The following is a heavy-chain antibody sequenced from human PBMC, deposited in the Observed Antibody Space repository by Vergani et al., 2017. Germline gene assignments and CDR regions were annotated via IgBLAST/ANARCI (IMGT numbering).Heavy chain of an antibody. CDR2: IRSDTGDP. D-gene: IGHD3-10*01. V-gene: IGHV1-18*04. CDR3: ARDGTYYYGSGSFYLFDY. Sequence: QVQLVQSGPEVKRPGASVKVSCKTSGYTFFNYGVNWIRRAPEQGFEWLGWIRSDTGDPKYSARLQDRVTLTTDSSTNTAYMELRSLKSDDTAVYYCARDGTYYYGSGSFYLFDYWGQGTLVTVSS. J-gene: IGHJ4*02. CDR1: GYTFFNYG.